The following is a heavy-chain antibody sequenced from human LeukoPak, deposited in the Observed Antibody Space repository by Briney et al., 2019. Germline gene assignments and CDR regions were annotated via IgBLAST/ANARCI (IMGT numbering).Heavy chain of an antibody. V-gene: IGHV1-3*01. J-gene: IGHJ4*02. Sequence: ASVKVSCKASGYTFTSYAMHWVRQAPGQRLEWMGWINAGNGNTKYSQKFQGRVTITRDTSASTAYMEMSSLRSEDTAVYYCARDQDYYGSGSYYDWGQGTLVTVSS. CDR1: GYTFTSYA. CDR3: ARDQDYYGSGSYYD. D-gene: IGHD3-10*01. CDR2: INAGNGNT.